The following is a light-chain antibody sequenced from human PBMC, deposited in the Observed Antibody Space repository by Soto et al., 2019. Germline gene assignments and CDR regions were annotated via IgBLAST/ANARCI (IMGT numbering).Light chain of an antibody. V-gene: IGKV1-5*03. J-gene: IGKJ2*01. CDR1: QSISSW. CDR3: QQYNSYPYP. CDR2: KAS. Sequence: DIQMTQSPSTLSASVGDRVTITCRASQSISSWLAWYQQKPGKAPKLLIYKASSLESGVPSRFSGSGSGTEFTLTISSLQPDDFATYYCQQYNSYPYPFGQGTKLEIK.